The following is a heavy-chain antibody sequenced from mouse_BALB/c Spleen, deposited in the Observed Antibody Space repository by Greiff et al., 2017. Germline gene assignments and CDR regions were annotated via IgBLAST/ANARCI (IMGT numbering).Heavy chain of an antibody. J-gene: IGHJ4*01. CDR2: ISYDGSN. Sequence: EVQLVESGPGLVKPSQSLSLTCSVTGYSITSGYYWNWIRQFPGNKLEWMGYISYDGSNNYNPSLKNRISITRDTSKNQFFLKLNSVTTEDTATYYCAKYRYDFLYAMDYWGQGTSVTVTS. V-gene: IGHV3-6*02. D-gene: IGHD2-14*01. CDR1: GYSITSGYY. CDR3: AKYRYDFLYAMDY.